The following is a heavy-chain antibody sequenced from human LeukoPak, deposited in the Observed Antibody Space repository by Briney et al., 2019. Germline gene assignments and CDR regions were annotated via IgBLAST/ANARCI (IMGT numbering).Heavy chain of an antibody. J-gene: IGHJ4*02. V-gene: IGHV3-23*01. CDR1: GLSFSSFA. Sequence: AGGSLRLSCAASGLSFSSFAVSWVRQGPARGLEWVSSIRGNGDTFYADSVKGRFTLYSDSSRNTVYFQLNNLRVEDTAIYYCARASWVSTTDAVRWGQGTLVTVSS. CDR3: ARASWVSTTDAVR. D-gene: IGHD1-14*01. CDR2: IRGNGDT.